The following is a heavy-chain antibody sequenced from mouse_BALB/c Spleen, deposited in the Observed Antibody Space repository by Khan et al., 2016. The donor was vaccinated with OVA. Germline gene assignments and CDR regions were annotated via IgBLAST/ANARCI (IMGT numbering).Heavy chain of an antibody. CDR3: TRSGTTVVAYWDFDV. J-gene: IGHJ1*01. V-gene: IGHV3-1*02. Sequence: VQLKESGPDLVKPSQSLSLTCTVTGYSITSGYSWHWIRQFPGNKLEWMGYIYYSGKTNYNPSLKSRISINRDTSKNQFFLQLNSETTEDTATYYCTRSGTTVVAYWDFDVWGAGTTVTVSS. CDR1: GYSITSGYS. D-gene: IGHD1-1*01. CDR2: IYYSGKT.